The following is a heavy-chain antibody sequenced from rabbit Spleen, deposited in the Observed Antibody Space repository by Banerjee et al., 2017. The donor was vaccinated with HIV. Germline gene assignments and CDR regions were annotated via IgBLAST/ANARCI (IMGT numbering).Heavy chain of an antibody. D-gene: IGHD1-1*01. J-gene: IGHJ4*01. Sequence: QSLEVSWGGLVKPEGSLTLTSKNSGCALNSYYYMFWDRQAPGKELEWIACITAVTGKSVYPNWAQGRFTFSKTSSTTVTLQMTSLTAADTATYFCARDLTGVIGWNFGWWGPGTLVTVS. CDR3: ARDLTGVIGWNFGW. CDR2: ITAVTGKS. CDR1: GCALNSYYY. V-gene: IGHV1S40*01.